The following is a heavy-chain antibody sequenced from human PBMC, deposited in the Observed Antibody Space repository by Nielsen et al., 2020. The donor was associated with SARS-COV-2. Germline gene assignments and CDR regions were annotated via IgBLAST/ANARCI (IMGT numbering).Heavy chain of an antibody. Sequence: GGSLRLSCAASGFTFDDYAMHWVRQAPGKGLEWVSGISWNSGSIGYADSVKSRFTISRDNAKNSLYLQMNSLRAEDTALYYCAKDRGGSGRDGMDVWGQGTTVTVSS. V-gene: IGHV3-9*01. J-gene: IGHJ6*02. CDR1: GFTFDDYA. CDR3: AKDRGGSGRDGMDV. CDR2: ISWNSGSI. D-gene: IGHD3-10*01.